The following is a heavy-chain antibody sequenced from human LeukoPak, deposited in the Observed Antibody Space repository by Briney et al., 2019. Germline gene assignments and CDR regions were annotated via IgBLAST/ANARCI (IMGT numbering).Heavy chain of an antibody. CDR1: GFTFSSYW. J-gene: IGHJ4*02. D-gene: IGHD4-17*01. V-gene: IGHV3-74*01. CDR3: AKDYGDPPVY. Sequence: GGSLRLSCAASGFTFSSYWMHWVRQAPGKGLVWVSRINSDGSRTTYADSVKGRFTISRDNAKNTLHLQMNSLRAEDTAVYYCAKDYGDPPVYWGQGTLVTVSS. CDR2: INSDGSRT.